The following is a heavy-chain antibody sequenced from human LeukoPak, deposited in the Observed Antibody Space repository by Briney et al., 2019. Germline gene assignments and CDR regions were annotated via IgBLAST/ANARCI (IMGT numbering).Heavy chain of an antibody. CDR3: ARHFSGSSWYQPFDY. D-gene: IGHD6-13*01. Sequence: PSETLSLTCTISGGSISSSSYYWGWIRQPPGKGLEWIGTLYYSGSTYYNPSLESRVTISVDTPKTQFSLRLSSMTAADTAVYYCARHFSGSSWYQPFDYWGQGTLVTVSS. CDR1: GGSISSSSYY. V-gene: IGHV4-39*01. J-gene: IGHJ4*02. CDR2: LYYSGST.